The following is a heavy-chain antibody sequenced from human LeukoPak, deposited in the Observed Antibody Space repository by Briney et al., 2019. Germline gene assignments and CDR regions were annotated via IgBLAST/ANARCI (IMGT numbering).Heavy chain of an antibody. CDR3: ATDPRLRLKDQGSYVC. D-gene: IGHD3-16*01. V-gene: IGHV3-66*01. CDR2: IYSGGST. Sequence: PGGSLRLSCAASGFTVSSNYMSWVRQAPGKGLEWVSVIYSGGSTYYADSVKGRFTISRDNSKNTLYLQMNSLRAEDTAVYYCATDPRLRLKDQGSYVCWRQGTLVTVSS. CDR1: GFTVSSNY. J-gene: IGHJ4*02.